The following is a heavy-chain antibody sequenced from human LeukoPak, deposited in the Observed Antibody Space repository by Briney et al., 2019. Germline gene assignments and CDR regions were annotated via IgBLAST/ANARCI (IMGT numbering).Heavy chain of an antibody. V-gene: IGHV3-64D*06. CDR1: GFTLSTYA. J-gene: IGHJ4*02. Sequence: PGGSLRLSCSPSGFTLSTYAMNWVRRAPGEEVENISGVTSDGGTTYHADSVKGRFTISRDNSKNTLYLQMSSLRVEDTAVYYCVKVSSTVGATYFDYWGQGTLVTVSS. CDR2: VTSDGGTT. CDR3: VKVSSTVGATYFDY. D-gene: IGHD1-26*01.